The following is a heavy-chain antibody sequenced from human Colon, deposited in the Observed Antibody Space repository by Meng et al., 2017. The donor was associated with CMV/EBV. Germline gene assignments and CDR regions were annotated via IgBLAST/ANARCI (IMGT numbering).Heavy chain of an antibody. CDR2: ITPDKRDM. CDR1: GFTFNTFS. D-gene: IGHD1-20*01. Sequence: GESLKISCATSGFTFNTFSMIWVRLAPGKGLELIAYITPDKRDMYYADSVRGRFTVSRDNAKNSLYLQMNSLRAEDTAVYYCARDVNWSFDYWGQGILV. V-gene: IGHV3-21*05. J-gene: IGHJ4*02. CDR3: ARDVNWSFDY.